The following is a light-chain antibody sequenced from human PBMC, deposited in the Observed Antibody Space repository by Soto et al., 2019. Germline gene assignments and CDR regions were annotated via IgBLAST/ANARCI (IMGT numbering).Light chain of an antibody. Sequence: DIKMTQSPSTLSSSVGDRVTITCRASQSISSWFAWYHQKPGKDPKILIYDASSLESGVPSRISGSGSGTEFTLTISSLQPDDFATYYCEQYNSYSPRAFGQGTKVDIK. V-gene: IGKV1-5*01. J-gene: IGKJ1*01. CDR3: EQYNSYSPRA. CDR1: QSISSW. CDR2: DAS.